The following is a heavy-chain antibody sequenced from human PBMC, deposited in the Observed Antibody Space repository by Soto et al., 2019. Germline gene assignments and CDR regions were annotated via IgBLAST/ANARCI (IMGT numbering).Heavy chain of an antibody. V-gene: IGHV3-33*01. CDR1: GFTFSNHG. CDR2: IWYDGSYK. J-gene: IGHJ4*02. Sequence: QVQLVESGGGVVQPGRSLRLSCAASGFTFSNHGMHLVRQAPGKGLEWVAVIWYDGSYKYYADSVKGRFNISRDNSKNTLYLQMNSLRAEDTALYYCARQDMVSYYFDSWGQGTLVTVSS. D-gene: IGHD2-8*01. CDR3: ARQDMVSYYFDS.